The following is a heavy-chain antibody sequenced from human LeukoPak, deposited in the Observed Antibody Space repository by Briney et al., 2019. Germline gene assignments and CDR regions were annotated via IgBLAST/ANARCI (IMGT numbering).Heavy chain of an antibody. Sequence: GGSLRLSCAASGFTFSSYEMNWVRQAPGKGLEWVSYISSSGSTIYYADSVKGRFTISRDNAKNSLYLQMNSLRAEDTAVYYCARDQRCVEWLALTADAFDIWGQGTMVTVSS. V-gene: IGHV3-48*03. CDR3: ARDQRCVEWLALTADAFDI. CDR1: GFTFSSYE. J-gene: IGHJ3*02. CDR2: ISSSGSTI. D-gene: IGHD3-3*01.